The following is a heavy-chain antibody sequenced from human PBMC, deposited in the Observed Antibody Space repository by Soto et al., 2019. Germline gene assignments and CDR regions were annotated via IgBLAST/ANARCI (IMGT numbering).Heavy chain of an antibody. CDR3: ARLSGYHPIFDY. J-gene: IGHJ4*02. CDR2: INAGNGNT. Sequence: GASVKVSCKASGYTFTSYAMHWVRQAPGQRLEWMGWINAGNGNTKYSQKFQGRVTITRDTSASTAYMELSSLRSEDTAVYYCARLSGYHPIFDYWGQGTLVIVSS. D-gene: IGHD5-12*01. CDR1: GYTFTSYA. V-gene: IGHV1-3*01.